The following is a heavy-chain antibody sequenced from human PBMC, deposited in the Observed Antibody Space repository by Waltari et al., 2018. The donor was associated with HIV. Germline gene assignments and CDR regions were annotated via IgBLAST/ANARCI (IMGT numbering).Heavy chain of an antibody. V-gene: IGHV4-59*08. Sequence: QVQLQESGPGLVKPSETLSLTCTVSGGSISSYYWSWIRQPPGKGLEWIGYIYYSGSTNYNPSLKSRVTISVDTSKNQFSLKLSSVTAADTAVYYCARRVRDGYNYGLDYWGQGTLVTVSS. J-gene: IGHJ4*02. CDR2: IYYSGST. CDR3: ARRVRDGYNYGLDY. CDR1: GGSISSYY. D-gene: IGHD5-12*01.